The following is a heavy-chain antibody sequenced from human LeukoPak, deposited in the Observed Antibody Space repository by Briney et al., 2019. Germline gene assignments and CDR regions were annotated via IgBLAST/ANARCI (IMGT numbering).Heavy chain of an antibody. CDR1: GFTVSSNY. J-gene: IGHJ4*02. CDR3: ASTSIIRGYDHDQYY. CDR2: IHSDGIT. D-gene: IGHD5-12*01. Sequence: GGSLRLSCAASGFTVSSNYMSWVRQAPGKGLKWVSVIHSDGITYYADSVKGRFTISRDNSINTLYLQMSNLRAEDTALYYCASTSIIRGYDHDQYYWGQGTLVTVSS. V-gene: IGHV3-53*01.